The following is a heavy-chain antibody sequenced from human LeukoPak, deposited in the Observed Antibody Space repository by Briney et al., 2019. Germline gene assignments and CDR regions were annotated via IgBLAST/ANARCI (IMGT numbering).Heavy chain of an antibody. CDR1: GFTVSRNY. Sequence: PGGSLRLSCAASGFTVSRNYMSWVRPAPGKGLEWVSVIYSGGSTYYADSVTGRFTISRDNSKNTLYLQMNSLRAEDTAVYYCARDYYDSSGYRHDAFDIWGQGTMVTVSS. J-gene: IGHJ3*02. CDR2: IYSGGST. CDR3: ARDYYDSSGYRHDAFDI. V-gene: IGHV3-53*01. D-gene: IGHD3-22*01.